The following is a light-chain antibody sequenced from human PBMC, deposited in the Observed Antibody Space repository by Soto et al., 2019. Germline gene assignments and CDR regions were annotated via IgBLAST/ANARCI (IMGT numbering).Light chain of an antibody. V-gene: IGKV3-20*01. J-gene: IGKJ5*01. CDR1: QSINTY. CDR2: DTS. CDR3: QQYGTSEII. Sequence: EIVMTQSPATLSVSPGEGATLSCRASQSINTYLAWYQQKPGQAPRLLIYDTSSRATGVPDRYSASGSGTDFTLTISRLEPEDFAVFFCQQYGTSEIIFGQGTRLEIK.